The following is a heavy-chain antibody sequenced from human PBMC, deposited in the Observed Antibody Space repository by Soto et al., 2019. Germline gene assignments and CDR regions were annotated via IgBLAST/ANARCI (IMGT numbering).Heavy chain of an antibody. D-gene: IGHD2-21*01. V-gene: IGHV4-31*03. Sequence: QVQLQESGPGLVKPSQTLTLTCSVSGGSIDTGGFYWSWARQLPGKGLQWIGYIYYTGAAYCNPALKSRVVISLDTSANQFSLSLTSLTAADTAVYYCASGTFNDISFDSWGQGRLVTVSS. CDR2: IYYTGAA. CDR1: GGSIDTGGFY. CDR3: ASGTFNDISFDS. J-gene: IGHJ4*02.